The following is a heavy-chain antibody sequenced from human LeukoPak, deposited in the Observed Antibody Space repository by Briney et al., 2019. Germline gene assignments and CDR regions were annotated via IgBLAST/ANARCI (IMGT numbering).Heavy chain of an antibody. V-gene: IGHV1-24*01. D-gene: IGHD3-9*01. J-gene: IGHJ4*02. CDR2: FDPEDGET. Sequence: GASVKFCCKVSGYTLTALSMHWVRQATGNGLEWMGCFDPEDGETIYAQKFQGRVTMTEDTSTDTAYMELSSLRSEDTVFFKQKTAYEILTGYRDYWGQGTLVTVSS. CDR3: KTAYEILTGYRDY. CDR1: GYTLTALS.